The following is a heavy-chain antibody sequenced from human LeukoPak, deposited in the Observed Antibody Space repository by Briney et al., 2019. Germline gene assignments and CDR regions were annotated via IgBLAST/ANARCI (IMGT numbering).Heavy chain of an antibody. Sequence: PSETLSLTCTVSGGSVSSGSYYWSWIRQHPGKGLEWIGYIYYSGSTYYNPSLKSRVTISVDTSKNQFSLKLSSVTAADTAVYYCARARGSSSLPYNWFDPWGQGTLVTVSS. CDR3: ARARGSSSLPYNWFDP. D-gene: IGHD6-6*01. V-gene: IGHV4-31*03. CDR2: IYYSGST. J-gene: IGHJ5*02. CDR1: GGSVSSGSYY.